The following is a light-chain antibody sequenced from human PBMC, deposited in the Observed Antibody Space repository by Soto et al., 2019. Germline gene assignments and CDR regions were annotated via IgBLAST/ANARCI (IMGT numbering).Light chain of an antibody. CDR3: ASWDDSLKGVV. CDR1: SSNIGGNT. Sequence: QSVLTQPPSASGTPGQRVTISCSGSSSNIGGNTVNWYQQVPGTAPELFIYANNQRPSGVPGRFSGSKSGTSASLAISGLQSEDEADYYCASWDDSLKGVVFGGGAKLTVL. V-gene: IGLV1-44*01. CDR2: ANN. J-gene: IGLJ2*01.